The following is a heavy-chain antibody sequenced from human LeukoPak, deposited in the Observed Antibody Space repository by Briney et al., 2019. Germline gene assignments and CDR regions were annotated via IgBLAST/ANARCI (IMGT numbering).Heavy chain of an antibody. CDR3: ARDIEYYDFWSGYTTGRYFDY. J-gene: IGHJ4*02. Sequence: SETLSLTCTVSGGSISSISYYWGWIRQPPGRGLEWIGSVYYSGSTYYNPSLKSRVTISVDTSKNQFSLKLSSVTAADTAVYYCARDIEYYDFWSGYTTGRYFDYWGQGTLVTVSS. CDR2: VYYSGST. D-gene: IGHD3-3*01. V-gene: IGHV4-39*07. CDR1: GGSISSISYY.